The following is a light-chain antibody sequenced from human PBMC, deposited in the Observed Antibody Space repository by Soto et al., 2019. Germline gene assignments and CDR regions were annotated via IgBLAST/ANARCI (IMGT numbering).Light chain of an antibody. J-gene: IGKJ1*01. CDR3: QQYKTYYRT. V-gene: IGKV3-20*01. CDR2: GAS. Sequence: EIVLTQSPGTLSLYPGERATLSCRASHSVSSTYLDWYQQKPGQPPRLLIYGASSRATGIPERFTGSASGTDFTLTISRLEPEDFETYYCQQYKTYYRTFGQGTKVDIK. CDR1: HSVSSTY.